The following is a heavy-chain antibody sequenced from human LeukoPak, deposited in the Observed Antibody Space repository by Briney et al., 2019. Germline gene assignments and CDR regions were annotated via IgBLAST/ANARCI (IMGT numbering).Heavy chain of an antibody. D-gene: IGHD3-16*02. Sequence: PSETLSLTCAVYGGSFSGYYWSWIRQPPGKGREGIGEINHRGSTNYNPSLKSRVTISVDTSKNQFSLKLSSVTAADTAVYYCARGVYDYVWGSYRFGPYYFDYWGQGTLVTVSS. V-gene: IGHV4-34*01. CDR2: INHRGST. CDR1: GGSFSGYY. J-gene: IGHJ4*02. CDR3: ARGVYDYVWGSYRFGPYYFDY.